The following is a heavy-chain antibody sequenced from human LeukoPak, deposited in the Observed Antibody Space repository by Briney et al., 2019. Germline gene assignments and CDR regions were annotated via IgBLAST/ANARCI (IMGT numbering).Heavy chain of an antibody. Sequence: SETLSLTCAVYGGSFSGYYWSWIRQPPGKGLEWIGEINHSGSTNYNPSLKSRVTISVDTSKNQFSLQLSSVTAADTAVYYCAARGYYYDSSGLNWFDPWGQGTLVTVSS. V-gene: IGHV4-34*01. J-gene: IGHJ5*02. CDR1: GGSFSGYY. D-gene: IGHD3-22*01. CDR3: AARGYYYDSSGLNWFDP. CDR2: INHSGST.